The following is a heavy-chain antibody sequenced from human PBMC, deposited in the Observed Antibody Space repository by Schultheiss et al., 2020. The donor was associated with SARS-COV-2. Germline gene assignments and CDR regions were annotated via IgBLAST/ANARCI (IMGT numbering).Heavy chain of an antibody. CDR1: GFTFSSYE. Sequence: GGSLRLSCAASGFTFSSYEMNWVRQAPGKGLEWVAVISYDGSNKYYADSVKGRFTISRDNSKNTLYLQMNSLRAEDTAVYYCAKDYTVTSDYYYGMDVWGQGTTVTVSS. V-gene: IGHV3-30-3*01. D-gene: IGHD4-11*01. CDR2: ISYDGSNK. CDR3: AKDYTVTSDYYYGMDV. J-gene: IGHJ6*02.